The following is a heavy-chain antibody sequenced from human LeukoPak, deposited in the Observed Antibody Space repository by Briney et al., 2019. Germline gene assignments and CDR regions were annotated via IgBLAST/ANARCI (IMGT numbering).Heavy chain of an antibody. CDR3: ARHWVYSSSHFDY. CDR1: AGSISSSRYY. Sequence: SETLSLTCTVSAGSISSSRYYSGWIRRPPGKGLEWIGTIYYSGNDYYNPSLKSRVTISVDTSKNQFSLKLSSVTPADTAVYYCARHWVYSSSHFDYWVQGTLVTVSS. V-gene: IGHV4-39*01. D-gene: IGHD6-6*01. CDR2: IYYSGND. J-gene: IGHJ4*02.